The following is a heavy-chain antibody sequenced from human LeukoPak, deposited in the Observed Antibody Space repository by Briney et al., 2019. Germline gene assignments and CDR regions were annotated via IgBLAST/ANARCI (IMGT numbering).Heavy chain of an antibody. J-gene: IGHJ4*02. CDR3: GRGNFPHCSGDCFDS. Sequence: GGSLRLSCAASGFTFNNYGMHWARQAPGKGLEWVAVIWFDGSDTRYADSVKGRFTISRDDSKNTVHLQMNSLRVEDTAVYYCGRGNFPHCSGDCFDSWGQGTLVTVSS. CDR1: GFTFNNYG. D-gene: IGHD2-21*02. CDR2: IWFDGSDT. V-gene: IGHV3-33*01.